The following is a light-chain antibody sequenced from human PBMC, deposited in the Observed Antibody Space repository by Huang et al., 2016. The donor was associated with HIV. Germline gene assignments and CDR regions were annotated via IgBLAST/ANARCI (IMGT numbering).Light chain of an antibody. V-gene: IGKV2-30*02. CDR2: RVS. CDR3: MQGTHWPWYS. Sequence: DVVMTQSPLSLPVTLGQPASISCRSSRSLVHSNGNTYLSWFQQRPGPSPRRLIYRVSNRDSGVPDRFSGSWSGTEFTLTISRVEAEDIGVYYCMQGTHWPWYSFGQGTRLEIK. CDR1: RSLVHSNGNTY. J-gene: IGKJ2*03.